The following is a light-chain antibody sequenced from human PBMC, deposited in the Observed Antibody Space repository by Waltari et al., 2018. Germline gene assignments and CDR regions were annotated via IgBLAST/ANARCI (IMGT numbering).Light chain of an antibody. CDR3: QQYDDLPLT. V-gene: IGKV1-33*01. CDR1: QDISNY. CDR2: DAS. J-gene: IGKJ4*01. Sequence: DIQMTQSPSFLSASVGDRVTITCQASQDISNYVNWYQQKPGKAPKLLIYDASNLQTGVPSRFSGSGSGTDFTFTISSLQPEDIATFYCQQYDDLPLTFGGGTKVEIK.